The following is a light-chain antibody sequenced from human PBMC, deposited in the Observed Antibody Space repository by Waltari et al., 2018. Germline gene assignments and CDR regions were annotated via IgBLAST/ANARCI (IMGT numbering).Light chain of an antibody. CDR1: QSVSSK. J-gene: IGKJ1*01. CDR3: QQYNQWPRT. Sequence: CRASQSVSSKLAWYQQSRGQAPRLLIYDASTRATAIPARFTAGGSGTEFTLSISSLQSEDFAVYYCQQYNQWPRTFGQGTKVEIK. CDR2: DAS. V-gene: IGKV3-15*01.